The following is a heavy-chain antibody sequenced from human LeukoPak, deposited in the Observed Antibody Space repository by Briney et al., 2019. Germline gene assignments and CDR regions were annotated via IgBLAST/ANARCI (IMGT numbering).Heavy chain of an antibody. V-gene: IGHV3-23*01. J-gene: IGHJ4*02. CDR2: ISGSGATT. CDR3: AQQGLAVAGNHFVY. CDR1: GFTFSSYT. Sequence: PGGSLRLSCAASGFTFSSYTMSWVRQAPGKGLEWVSAISGSGATTDYADSVKGRFTISRDNSKNTLYLQMNSLRADDTAVYYCAQQGLAVAGNHFVYSGQGTPVTVSS. D-gene: IGHD6-19*01.